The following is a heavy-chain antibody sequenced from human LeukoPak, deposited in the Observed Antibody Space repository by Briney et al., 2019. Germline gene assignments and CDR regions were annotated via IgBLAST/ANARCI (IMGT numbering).Heavy chain of an antibody. CDR1: GFTFTIYG. J-gene: IGHJ6*04. CDR3: AELGITMIGGV. CDR2: ISSSGSTI. D-gene: IGHD3-10*02. Sequence: PGGSLRLSCAVSGFTFTIYGMNWVRQAPGKGLEWVSYISSSGSTIYYADSVKGRFTISRDNAKNSLYLQMNSLRAEDTAVYYCAELGITMIGGVWGKGTTVTISS. V-gene: IGHV3-48*04.